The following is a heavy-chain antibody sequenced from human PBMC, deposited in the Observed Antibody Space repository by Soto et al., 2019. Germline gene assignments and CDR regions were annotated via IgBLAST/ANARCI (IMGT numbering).Heavy chain of an antibody. Sequence: GASVKVSCKASAYAVTSHYMHWVRQAPGQGLEWMGIINPSGDTTSYAQRFQGRVTMITDTSTSTAYMELRSLRSDDTAVYYCATSTVPYCSGGSCYFNYFDYWGQGTLVTVSS. J-gene: IGHJ4*02. CDR2: INPSGDTT. CDR1: AYAVTSHY. CDR3: ATSTVPYCSGGSCYFNYFDY. D-gene: IGHD2-15*01. V-gene: IGHV1-46*01.